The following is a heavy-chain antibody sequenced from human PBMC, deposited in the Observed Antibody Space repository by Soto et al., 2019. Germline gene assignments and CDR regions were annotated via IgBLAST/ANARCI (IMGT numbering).Heavy chain of an antibody. CDR2: ISGSGGST. CDR3: ASPGNPLDY. D-gene: IGHD1-1*01. Sequence: GGSLRLSCAASGFTFSSYVMSWVHQAPGKGLEWVSGISGSGGSTYYADSVKGRFTISRDNFKNTLFLHMNSLRAEDTAVYYCASPGNPLDYWGQGTLVTVSS. J-gene: IGHJ4*02. V-gene: IGHV3-23*01. CDR1: GFTFSSYV.